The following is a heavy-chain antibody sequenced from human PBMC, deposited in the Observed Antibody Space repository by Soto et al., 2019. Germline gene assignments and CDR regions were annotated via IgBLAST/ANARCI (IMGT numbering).Heavy chain of an antibody. CDR3: AKDRYYGSGSYYPS. Sequence: GGSLRLSCAASGFTFSSYAMSWVRQAPGKGLEWVSAISGSGGSTYYADSVKGRFTISRDNSKNTLYLQMNSLRAEDTAVYYRAKDRYYGSGSYYPSWGQGTLVTVSS. D-gene: IGHD3-10*01. CDR2: ISGSGGST. V-gene: IGHV3-23*01. J-gene: IGHJ4*02. CDR1: GFTFSSYA.